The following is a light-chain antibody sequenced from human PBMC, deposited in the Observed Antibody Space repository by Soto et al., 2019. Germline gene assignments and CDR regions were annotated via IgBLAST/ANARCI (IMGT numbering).Light chain of an antibody. CDR2: KAS. Sequence: DVQMTQSPSTLSASVGDTVTITCRASQNIDYYLAWYQQKPGKAPKLLIYKASSLESGVPSRFSGSGFGTDFTLTISSLQPDDFATYFCQHHNDYLYTVGQGTELEIK. CDR3: QHHNDYLYT. V-gene: IGKV1-5*03. J-gene: IGKJ2*01. CDR1: QNIDYY.